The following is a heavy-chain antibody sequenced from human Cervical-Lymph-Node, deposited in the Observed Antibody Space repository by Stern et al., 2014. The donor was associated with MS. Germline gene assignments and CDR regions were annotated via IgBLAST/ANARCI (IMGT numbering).Heavy chain of an antibody. V-gene: IGHV2-26*01. CDR2: LFSNDEK. J-gene: IGHJ4*02. CDR3: ARILIPKRQWLAYFDY. CDR1: GFSLSNARMG. D-gene: IGHD6-19*01. Sequence: QVTLKESGPVLVKPTETLTLTCTVSGFSLSNARMGVSWIRQPPGKALEWLAHLFSNDEKSYSTSLKSRLTISKDTSKSQVVLTMTNMDPVDTATYYCARILIPKRQWLAYFDYWGQGTLVTVSS.